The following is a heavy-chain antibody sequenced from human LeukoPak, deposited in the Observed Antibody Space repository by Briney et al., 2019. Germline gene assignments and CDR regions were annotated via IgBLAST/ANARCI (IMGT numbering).Heavy chain of an antibody. Sequence: SETLSLTCTVSGGSISSGDYYWSWIRQPPGKGLEWIGYIYYSGSTYYNPSLKSRATISVDTSKNQFSLKLSSVTAADTAVYYCARDALVVPAAIRPLESPSRVQSYYYYGMDVWGKGTTVTVSS. CDR1: GGSISSGDYY. D-gene: IGHD2-2*01. CDR3: ARDALVVPAAIRPLESPSRVQSYYYYGMDV. CDR2: IYYSGST. J-gene: IGHJ6*04. V-gene: IGHV4-30-4*01.